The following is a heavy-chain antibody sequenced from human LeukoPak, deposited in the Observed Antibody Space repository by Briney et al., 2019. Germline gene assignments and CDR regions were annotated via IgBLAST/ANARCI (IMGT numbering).Heavy chain of an antibody. Sequence: PAETLSLTCTVSGGSISSGSYYWSWIRQPAGKGLEWIGRIYTSGSTNYNPSLKSRVTISVDTSKNQFSLKLSSVTAADTAVYYCARVSDGYNSNWGQGTLVTVSS. CDR3: ARVSDGYNSN. CDR1: GGSISSGSYY. D-gene: IGHD5-24*01. V-gene: IGHV4-61*02. J-gene: IGHJ4*02. CDR2: IYTSGST.